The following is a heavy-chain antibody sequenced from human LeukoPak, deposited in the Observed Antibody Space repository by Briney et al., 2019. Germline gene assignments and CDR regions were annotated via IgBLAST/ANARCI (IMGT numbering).Heavy chain of an antibody. J-gene: IGHJ5*02. CDR1: GGSISPYY. Sequence: SETLSLTCTVSGGSISPYYWSWIRQPPGKGLEWIGYIYYSGSTNYNPSLKSRVTISVDTSKNQFSLKLSSVTAADTAVYYCARGYCSSTSCSWFDPWGQGTLVTVSS. CDR3: ARGYCSSTSCSWFDP. CDR2: IYYSGST. V-gene: IGHV4-59*01. D-gene: IGHD2-2*01.